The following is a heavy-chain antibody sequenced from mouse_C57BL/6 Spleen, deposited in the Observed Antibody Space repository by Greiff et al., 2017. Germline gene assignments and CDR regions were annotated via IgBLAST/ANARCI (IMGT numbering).Heavy chain of an antibody. D-gene: IGHD3-1*01. CDR1: GYAFTNYL. CDR3: AREAGGGFAY. CDR2: INPGSGGT. J-gene: IGHJ3*01. V-gene: IGHV1-54*01. Sequence: VQLQQSGAELVRPGTSVKVSCKASGYAFTNYLIEWVKQRPGQGLEWIGVINPGSGGTNYNEKFKGKATLTADKSSSTAYMQLSSLTSEDSAVYFCAREAGGGFAYWGQGTLVTVSA.